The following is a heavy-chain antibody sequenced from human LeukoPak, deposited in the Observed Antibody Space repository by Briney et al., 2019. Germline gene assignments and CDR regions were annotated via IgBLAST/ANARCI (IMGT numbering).Heavy chain of an antibody. Sequence: SETLSLTCTVSGGSISFSTYYWGWIRQPPGKGLEWIGEINHSGSTNYNPSLKSRVTISVDTSKNQFSLKLSSVTAADTAVYYCARVCTNGVCYKGAAFDIWGQGTMVTVSS. CDR2: INHSGST. CDR1: GGSISFSTYY. J-gene: IGHJ3*02. CDR3: ARVCTNGVCYKGAAFDI. V-gene: IGHV4-39*07. D-gene: IGHD2-8*01.